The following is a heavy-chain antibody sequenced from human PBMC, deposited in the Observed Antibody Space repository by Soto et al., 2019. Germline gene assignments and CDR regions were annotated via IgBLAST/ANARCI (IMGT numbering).Heavy chain of an antibody. Sequence: QVQLVQSGAEVKKPGSSVKVSCKASGGTFSSYTISWVRQPPGQGLEWMGRIIPIPGIANYAQKFQGRVTITADKSTSTAYMELSSLRSEDTAVYYCARDNPTGPHDAFDIWGQGTMITVSS. CDR3: ARDNPTGPHDAFDI. V-gene: IGHV1-69*08. D-gene: IGHD7-27*01. CDR1: GGTFSSYT. CDR2: IIPIPGIA. J-gene: IGHJ3*02.